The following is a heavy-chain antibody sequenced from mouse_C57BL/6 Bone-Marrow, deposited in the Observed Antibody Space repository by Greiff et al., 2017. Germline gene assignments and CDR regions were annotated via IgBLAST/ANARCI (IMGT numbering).Heavy chain of an antibody. V-gene: IGHV5-17*01. J-gene: IGHJ2*01. Sequence: EVQLVESGGGLVKPGGSLKLSCAASGFTFSDYGMHWVRQAPEKGLEWVAYISSGSSTIYYADTGKGRLTISSDNAKNSLFLQMTSLRSEGTAMYYCASATVVDYGGQGTTLTVSS. CDR3: ASATVVDY. D-gene: IGHD1-1*01. CDR1: GFTFSDYG. CDR2: ISSGSSTI.